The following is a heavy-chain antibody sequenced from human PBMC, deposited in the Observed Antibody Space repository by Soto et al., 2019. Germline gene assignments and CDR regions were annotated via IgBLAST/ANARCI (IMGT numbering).Heavy chain of an antibody. V-gene: IGHV4-59*01. CDR2: IYYTGST. D-gene: IGHD3-16*01. Sequence: SETLSLTCTVSGGSISSYYWSWIRQPPGKGLEWIGYIYYTGSTNYNPSLKSRVTISVDTSKNQFSLKLSSVTAADTAVYYCARAWGEAFDFWGQGTLVTLAS. CDR1: GGSISSYY. CDR3: ARAWGEAFDF. J-gene: IGHJ4*02.